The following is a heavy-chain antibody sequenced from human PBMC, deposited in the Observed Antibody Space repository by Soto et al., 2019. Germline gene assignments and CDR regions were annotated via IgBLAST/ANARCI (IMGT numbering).Heavy chain of an antibody. CDR1: CGSVSSGSYY. D-gene: IGHD1-26*01. J-gene: IGHJ3*02. CDR2: IYYSGST. CDR3: AREGGSSYAFDI. V-gene: IGHV4-61*01. Sequence: PSETLSLTCTVSCGSVSSGSYYWSWIRQPPGKGLEWIGYIYYSGSTNYNPSLKSRVTVSVDTSKNQFSLKLSSVTAADTAVYYCAREGGSSYAFDIWGQGTMVTVSS.